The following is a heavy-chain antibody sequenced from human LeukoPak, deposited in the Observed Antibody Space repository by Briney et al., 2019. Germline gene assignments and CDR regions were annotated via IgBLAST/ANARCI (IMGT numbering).Heavy chain of an antibody. CDR1: GFSFSDYY. CDR2: ISTTSHMI. CDR3: GRDGSGSPDY. J-gene: IGHJ4*02. D-gene: IGHD1-26*01. Sequence: PGGSLRLSCEASGFSFSDYYMTWIRQAPGKGLEWISYISTTSHMIYYADSVKGRFTISRDNAKNSLYLQMNSPRPEDTAVYFCGRDGSGSPDYWGQGTLVTVSS. V-gene: IGHV3-11*01.